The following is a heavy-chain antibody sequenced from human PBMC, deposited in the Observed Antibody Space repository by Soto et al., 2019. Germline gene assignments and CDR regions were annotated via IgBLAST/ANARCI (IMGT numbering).Heavy chain of an antibody. V-gene: IGHV1-69*04. CDR1: GGTFSSYT. CDR2: IIPILGIA. D-gene: IGHD5-12*01. CDR3: ARDMEYSGYEALFYFDY. Sequence: SVKVSCKASGGTFSSYTISWVRQAPGQGLEWMGRIIPILGIANYAQKFQGRVTITADKSTSTAYMELSSLRSEDTAVYYCARDMEYSGYEALFYFDYWGQGTLVTVSS. J-gene: IGHJ4*02.